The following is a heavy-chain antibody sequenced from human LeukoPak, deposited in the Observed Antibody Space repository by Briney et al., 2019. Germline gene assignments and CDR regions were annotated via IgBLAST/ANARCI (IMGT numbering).Heavy chain of an antibody. J-gene: IGHJ4*02. D-gene: IGHD5-18*01. CDR3: ARDGYSYGHVPYYFDY. V-gene: IGHV3-21*01. CDR1: GFTFSSYS. CDR2: ISSSSSYI. Sequence: GGSLRLSCAASGFTFSSYSMNWVRQAPGKGLEWVSSISSSSSYIYYADSVKGRFTISRDNAKNSLYLQMNSLRAEDTAVYYCARDGYSYGHVPYYFDYWGQGTLVTVSS.